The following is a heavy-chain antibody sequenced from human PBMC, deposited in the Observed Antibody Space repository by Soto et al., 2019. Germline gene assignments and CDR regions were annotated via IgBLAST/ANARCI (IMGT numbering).Heavy chain of an antibody. D-gene: IGHD3-16*02. J-gene: IGHJ4*02. V-gene: IGHV4-34*01. Sequence: QVQLQQWGAGLLKPSETLSLTCAVYGGSFSGYYWSWIRQPPGKGLEWIGEINHSGSTNYNPSLKSRVTISVDTSKNQSSLKLSSVTAADTAVYYCARGSPYDYVWGSYRSHRYYFDYWGQGTLVTVSS. CDR2: INHSGST. CDR1: GGSFSGYY. CDR3: ARGSPYDYVWGSYRSHRYYFDY.